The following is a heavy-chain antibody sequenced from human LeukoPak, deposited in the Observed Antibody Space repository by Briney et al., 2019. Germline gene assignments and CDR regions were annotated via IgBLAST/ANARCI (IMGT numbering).Heavy chain of an antibody. Sequence: KPSETLSLTCTVSGGSISSYYWSWIRQPPGKGLEWIGYIYYSGSTNYNPSLKSRVTISVDTSKNQFSLKLSSVTAADTAVYYCARGSSIAARPYFDYWGQGTLVTVSS. J-gene: IGHJ4*02. D-gene: IGHD6-6*01. CDR2: IYYSGST. V-gene: IGHV4-59*12. CDR3: ARGSSIAARPYFDY. CDR1: GGSISSYY.